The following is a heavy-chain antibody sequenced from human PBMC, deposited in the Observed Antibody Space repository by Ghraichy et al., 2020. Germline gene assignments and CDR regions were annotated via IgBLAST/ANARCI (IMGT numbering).Heavy chain of an antibody. V-gene: IGHV3-48*02. CDR1: GFSFSTYS. CDR2: ISDSSGSI. CDR3: ARDRDDTWGNYRYSFNC. J-gene: IGHJ4*02. D-gene: IGHD3-16*02. Sequence: GGSLRLSCAASGFSFSTYSMNWVRQVPGKGLEWLSYISDSSGSIYYADSVRGRFTVSRDNAKNSLFLQMNSLRDEDTAVYYCARDRDDTWGNYRYSFNCWGQGTLVTVSS.